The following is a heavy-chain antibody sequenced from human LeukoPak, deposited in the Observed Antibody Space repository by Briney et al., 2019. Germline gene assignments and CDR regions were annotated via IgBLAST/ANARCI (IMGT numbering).Heavy chain of an antibody. D-gene: IGHD3-10*01. V-gene: IGHV3-15*01. CDR2: IKSKTDGGTT. CDR1: GFTFSSYS. J-gene: IGHJ4*02. CDR3: TTDPPNIWFGESIVGY. Sequence: GGSLRLSCAASGFTFSSYSMNWVRQAPGKGLEWVGRIKSKTDGGTTDYAAPVKGRFTISRDDSKNTLYLQMNSLKTEDTAVYYCTTDPPNIWFGESIVGYWGQGTLVTVSS.